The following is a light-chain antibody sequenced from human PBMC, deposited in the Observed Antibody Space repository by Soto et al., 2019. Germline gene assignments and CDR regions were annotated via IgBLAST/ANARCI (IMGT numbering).Light chain of an antibody. CDR2: EVS. Sequence: QSVLTQPASVSGSPGQSITISCTGTSSDVGGYDYVSWYQQYPGKAPKLMIYEVSNRPSGVSNRFSGSKSGNTASLTISGLQAGDEADYYCSSFTNANTWMFGGGTKLTVL. CDR3: SSFTNANTWM. V-gene: IGLV2-14*01. CDR1: SSDVGGYDY. J-gene: IGLJ3*02.